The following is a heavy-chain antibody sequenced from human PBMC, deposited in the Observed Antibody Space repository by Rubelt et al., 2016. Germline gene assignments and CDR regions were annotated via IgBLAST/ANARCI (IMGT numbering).Heavy chain of an antibody. Sequence: QVQLQESGPGLVKPSETLSLICTVFGGSISSYYWSWMRQPPGRGLEWIGYMYYSGSTNYNPSLKSRVTMSLDTSKNQVSLKLGSVTTGDTAVYYCARHPLSSGCPDYWGQGTLVTVSS. CDR3: ARHPLSSGCPDY. J-gene: IGHJ4*02. CDR2: MYYSGST. CDR1: GGSISSYY. D-gene: IGHD6-19*01. V-gene: IGHV4-59*01.